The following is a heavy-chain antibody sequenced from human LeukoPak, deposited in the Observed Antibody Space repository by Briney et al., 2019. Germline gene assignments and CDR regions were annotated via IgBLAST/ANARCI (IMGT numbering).Heavy chain of an antibody. CDR3: AATYYYDSSGFGWFDP. Sequence: ASVKVSFKASGYTFTSYDINWVRQATGQGLEWMGWMNPNSGNTGYAQKFQGRVTMTRNTSISTAYMELSSLRSEDTAVYYCAATYYYDSSGFGWFDPWGQGTLVTVSS. D-gene: IGHD3-22*01. CDR1: GYTFTSYD. V-gene: IGHV1-8*01. J-gene: IGHJ5*02. CDR2: MNPNSGNT.